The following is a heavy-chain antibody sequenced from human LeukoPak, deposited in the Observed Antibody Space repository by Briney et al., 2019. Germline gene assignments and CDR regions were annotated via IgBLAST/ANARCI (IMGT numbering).Heavy chain of an antibody. V-gene: IGHV4-30-4*01. Sequence: PSETLSLTCTVSAASVSSGDYYWSWIRQSPGKVLEWVGYISRSGTTHYNPSLKSRTTISIDTSKNQFTLHLTSVTAADTALYYCASYCSSSSCHGYFPHWGQGALVTAS. D-gene: IGHD2-2*01. CDR3: ASYCSSSSCHGYFPH. CDR1: AASVSSGDYY. CDR2: ISRSGTT. J-gene: IGHJ1*01.